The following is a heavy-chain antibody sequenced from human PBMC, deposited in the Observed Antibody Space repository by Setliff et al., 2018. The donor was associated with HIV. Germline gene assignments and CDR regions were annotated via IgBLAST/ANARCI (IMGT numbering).Heavy chain of an antibody. CDR2: VDYSGTP. J-gene: IGHJ4*02. CDR1: GDSLGSHY. CDR3: ARDRRHTYFDY. V-gene: IGHV4-59*11. Sequence: SETLSLTCSVSGDSLGSHYWSWVRQPPGKGLEWIGSVDYSGTPNYSPSLKSRVTISLDTSKNEISLKVTSVTAADTAVYYCARDRRHTYFDYWGQGTLVTVSS.